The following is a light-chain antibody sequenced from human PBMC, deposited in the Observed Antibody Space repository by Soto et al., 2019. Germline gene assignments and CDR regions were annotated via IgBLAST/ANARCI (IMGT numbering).Light chain of an antibody. V-gene: IGLV1-40*01. CDR1: SSNIGAGYD. Sequence: QAVVTQPPSVSGAPGQRVTISCTGSSSNIGAGYDVHWYQQLPGTAPKLLIYGNSNRPSGVPDRFSGSKSGTSASLAITGRQAEDEADDYCQSDDSSLSGSVVFGGGTKLTVL. J-gene: IGLJ2*01. CDR2: GNS. CDR3: QSDDSSLSGSVV.